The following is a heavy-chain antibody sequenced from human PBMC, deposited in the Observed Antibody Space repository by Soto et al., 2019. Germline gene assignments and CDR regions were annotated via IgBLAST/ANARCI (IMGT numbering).Heavy chain of an antibody. CDR2: IYYSGST. D-gene: IGHD2-21*02. Sequence: QVQLQESGPGLVKPSETLSLTCTVSGGSISSYYWSWIRQPPGKGLEWIGYIYYSGSTNYNPSLKSRVTISVDTSKNQFFLKLSSVTAADTAVYYCARVRPVEQATAASHCGGDCYLDYWGQGTLVTVSS. CDR1: GGSISSYY. J-gene: IGHJ4*02. CDR3: ARVRPVEQATAASHCGGDCYLDY. V-gene: IGHV4-59*08.